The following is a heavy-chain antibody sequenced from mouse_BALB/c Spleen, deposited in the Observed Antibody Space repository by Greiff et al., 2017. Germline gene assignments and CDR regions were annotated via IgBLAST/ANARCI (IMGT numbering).Heavy chain of an antibody. V-gene: IGHV3-8*02. Sequence: EVMLVESGPSLVKPSQTLSLTCSVTGDSITSGYWNWIRKFPGNKLEYMGYISYSGSTYYNPSLKSRISITRDTSKNQYYLQLNSVTTEDTATYYCARFSRDYYAMDYWGQGTSVTVSS. J-gene: IGHJ4*01. CDR2: ISYSGST. CDR3: ARFSRDYYAMDY. CDR1: GDSITSGY. D-gene: IGHD1-1*01.